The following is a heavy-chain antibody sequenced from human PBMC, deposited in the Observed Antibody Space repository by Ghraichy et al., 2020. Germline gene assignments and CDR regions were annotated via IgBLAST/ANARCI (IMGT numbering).Heavy chain of an antibody. CDR1: GGSIGGYY. J-gene: IGHJ4*02. D-gene: IGHD2-15*01. Sequence: SETLSLTCSVYGGSIGGYYWSWIRQSPGQGLEWIGEINYVGVTIYNPSLESRVTISLDTYDNQFSLRLTSLTAADTALYFCARGRYCGGGACYPRPSSFDYWGQGIPVTVSS. CDR2: INYVGVT. V-gene: IGHV4-34*01. CDR3: ARGRYCGGGACYPRPSSFDY.